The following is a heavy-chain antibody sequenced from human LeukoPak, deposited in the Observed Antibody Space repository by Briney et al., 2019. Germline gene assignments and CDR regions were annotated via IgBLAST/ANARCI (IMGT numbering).Heavy chain of an antibody. J-gene: IGHJ4*02. CDR2: IYYSGST. Sequence: SETLSLTCTVSGGSISSYYWTWIRQPPGKGLEWIGYIYYSGSTNYNPSLKSRVTISVDTSKNQFSLKLSSVTAADTAVYYCARHGSSWSYYFDYWGQGTLVTVSS. CDR1: GGSISSYY. CDR3: ARHGSSWSYYFDY. V-gene: IGHV4-59*08. D-gene: IGHD6-13*01.